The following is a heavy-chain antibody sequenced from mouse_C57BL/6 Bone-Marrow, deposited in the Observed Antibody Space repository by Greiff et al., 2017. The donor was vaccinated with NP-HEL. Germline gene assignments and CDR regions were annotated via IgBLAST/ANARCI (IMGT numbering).Heavy chain of an antibody. CDR2: ISDGGSYT. D-gene: IGHD1-1*01. Sequence: EVMLVESGGGLVKPGGSLKLSCAASGFTFRSYAMSWVRQTPEKRLEWVATISDGGSYTYYPDNVKGRFTISRDNAKNNLYLQMSHLKSEDTAMYYCAREDPYYYGSSYNYAMDYWGQGTSVTVSS. V-gene: IGHV5-4*01. CDR1: GFTFRSYA. J-gene: IGHJ4*01. CDR3: AREDPYYYGSSYNYAMDY.